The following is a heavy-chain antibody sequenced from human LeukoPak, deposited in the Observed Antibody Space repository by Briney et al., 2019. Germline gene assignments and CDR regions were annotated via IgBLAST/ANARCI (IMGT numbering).Heavy chain of an antibody. V-gene: IGHV1-18*01. CDR1: GYTFTSYG. CDR3: ARVGYYGSGTPLGWFDP. J-gene: IGHJ5*02. D-gene: IGHD3-10*01. CDR2: ISAYNGNT. Sequence: ASVKVSCKXSGYTFTSYGISWVRQAPGQGLEWMGWISAYNGNTNYAQKLQGRVTMTTDTSTSTAYMELRSLRSDDTAVYYCARVGYYGSGTPLGWFDPWGQGTLVTVSS.